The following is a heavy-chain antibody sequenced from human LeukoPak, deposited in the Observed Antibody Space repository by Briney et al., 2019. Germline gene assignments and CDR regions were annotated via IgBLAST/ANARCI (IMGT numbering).Heavy chain of an antibody. D-gene: IGHD2-2*01. V-gene: IGHV4-4*09. J-gene: IGHJ5*02. CDR3: ARATQRYCSGTTCFPHWFDT. CDR2: THTSGSP. CDR1: GGSMTHYF. Sequence: PSETLSLTCTVSGGSMTHYFWNWIRQPPGKGLEWIGYTHTSGSPDYSRSLKSRVTILLDTSKNQFSLMLSSVTAADTAVYFCARATQRYCSGTTCFPHWFDTWGQGTLATVSS.